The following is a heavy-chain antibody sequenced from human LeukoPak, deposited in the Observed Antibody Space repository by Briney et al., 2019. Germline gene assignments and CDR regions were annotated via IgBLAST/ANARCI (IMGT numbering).Heavy chain of an antibody. J-gene: IGHJ4*02. D-gene: IGHD3-3*01. CDR2: ISAYNGNT. Sequence: ASVKVSCKASGYTFTSYGISWVRQPPGQGLEWMGWISAYNGNTNYAQKLQGRVTMTTDTSTSTAYMELRSLRSDDTAVYYCARDWGVGYDFWSGYLLGGFDYWGQGTLVTVSS. CDR1: GYTFTSYG. CDR3: ARDWGVGYDFWSGYLLGGFDY. V-gene: IGHV1-18*01.